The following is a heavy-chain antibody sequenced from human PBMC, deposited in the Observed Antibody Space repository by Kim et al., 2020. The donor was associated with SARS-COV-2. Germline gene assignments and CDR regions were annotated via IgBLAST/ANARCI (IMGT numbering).Heavy chain of an antibody. V-gene: IGHV4-39*07. CDR3: ARDRGFDY. J-gene: IGHJ4*02. Sequence: SGSTYCNPSLKSRVTISVDTSKNQFSLKLSSVTAADTAVYYCARDRGFDYWGQGTLVTVSS. CDR2: SGST.